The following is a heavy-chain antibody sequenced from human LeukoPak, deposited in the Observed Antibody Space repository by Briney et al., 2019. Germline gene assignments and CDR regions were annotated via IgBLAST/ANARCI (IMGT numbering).Heavy chain of an antibody. D-gene: IGHD6-19*01. V-gene: IGHV4-59*12. CDR2: IYHSGST. CDR3: ARAKAVAGTHYYYYMDV. CDR1: GGSISSYY. J-gene: IGHJ6*03. Sequence: SETLSLTCTVSGGSISSYYWSWIRQPPGKGLEWIGSIYHSGSTYYNPSLKSRVTISVDTSKNQFSLKLSSVTAADTAVYYCARAKAVAGTHYYYYMDVWGKGTTVTVSS.